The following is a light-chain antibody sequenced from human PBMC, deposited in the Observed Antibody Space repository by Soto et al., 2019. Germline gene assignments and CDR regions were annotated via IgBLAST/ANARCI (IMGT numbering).Light chain of an antibody. V-gene: IGKV3-15*01. CDR3: QQYGYTPRT. Sequence: EIVMTQSPATLSVSPGERATLSCRASQSVNSNLAWYQQKPGQAPRLLIYAASTRATGIPDRFSGSGSGTDFTLTISRLEPEDFAVYYCQQYGYTPRTFGQGTKVDIK. CDR2: AAS. J-gene: IGKJ1*01. CDR1: QSVNSN.